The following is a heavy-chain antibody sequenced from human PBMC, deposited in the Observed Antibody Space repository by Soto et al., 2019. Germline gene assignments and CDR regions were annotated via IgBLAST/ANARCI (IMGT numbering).Heavy chain of an antibody. D-gene: IGHD5-12*01. J-gene: IGHJ4*02. V-gene: IGHV3-48*03. CDR1: GFTFDDYS. CDR2: ISGGGGTI. Sequence: VGSLILSCSSSGFTFDDYSMHWVRPAPGKGLEWVSYISGGGGTIYYADSVKGRFTISRDNAKNSLYLQMNSLRAEDTAVYYCASGKSGFLSILDYWGQGTLVTVSS. CDR3: ASGKSGFLSILDY.